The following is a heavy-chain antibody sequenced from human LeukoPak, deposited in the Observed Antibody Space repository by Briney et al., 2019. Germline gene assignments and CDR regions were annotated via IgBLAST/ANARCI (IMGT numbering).Heavy chain of an antibody. J-gene: IGHJ6*03. CDR2: IYYSGST. D-gene: IGHD1-26*01. Sequence: SETLSLTCTVSGGSISSSSYYWGWIRQPPGKGLEWIGSIYYSGSTYYNPSLKSRVTISVDTSKNQFSLKLSSVTAADTAVYYCARQGMVGAYYYYYYMDVWGKGTTVTVSS. CDR3: ARQGMVGAYYYYYYMDV. CDR1: GGSISSSSYY. V-gene: IGHV4-39*01.